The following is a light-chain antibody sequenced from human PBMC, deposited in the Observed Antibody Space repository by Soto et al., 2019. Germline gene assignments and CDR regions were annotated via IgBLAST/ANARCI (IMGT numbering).Light chain of an antibody. Sequence: QSALTQPASVSGSPGQSITISCTGTSSDVCGYNYVSWYQQHPGKAPKVLIYDVSDRPSGVSNRFSGSKSGNTASLTISGLQAEDEADYYCSSYTSSSTFPCVFGTGTKVTVL. CDR2: DVS. CDR1: SSDVCGYNY. J-gene: IGLJ1*01. CDR3: SSYTSSSTFPCV. V-gene: IGLV2-14*01.